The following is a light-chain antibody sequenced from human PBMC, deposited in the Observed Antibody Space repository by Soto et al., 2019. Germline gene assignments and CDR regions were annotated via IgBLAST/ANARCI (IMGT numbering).Light chain of an antibody. CDR2: GAS. V-gene: IGKV3-15*01. CDR1: QSVSSN. Sequence: EIVMTQSPATLSVSPGERATLSCRASQSVSSNLAWYQQKPGQAPRLLIYGASTRATGIPARFSGSGSGTGVTLTLSSLQSGGFGVYYWQPYYYLPHPFGQGTKLEIK. CDR3: QPYYYLPHP. J-gene: IGKJ2*01.